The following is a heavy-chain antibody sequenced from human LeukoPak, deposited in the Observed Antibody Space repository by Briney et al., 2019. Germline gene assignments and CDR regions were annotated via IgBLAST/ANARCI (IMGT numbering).Heavy chain of an antibody. V-gene: IGHV3-30-3*01. CDR3: ARDHRGVRDYFDY. CDR2: ISYDGSNK. J-gene: IGHJ4*02. D-gene: IGHD3-10*01. Sequence: GGSLRLSCTASGFTFSSYAMHWVRQAPGKGLEWVAVISYDGSNKYYADSVKGRFTISRDNSKNTLYLQMNSLRAEDTAVYYCARDHRGVRDYFDYWGQGTLVTVSS. CDR1: GFTFSSYA.